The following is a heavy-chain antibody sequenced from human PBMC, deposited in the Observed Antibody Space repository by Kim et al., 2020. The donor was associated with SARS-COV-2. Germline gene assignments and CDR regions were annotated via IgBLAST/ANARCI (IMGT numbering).Heavy chain of an antibody. J-gene: IGHJ4*02. Sequence: YNPSLKSRVTISVDTSKNQFSLKLSSVTAADTAVYYCAREGDSSGWVVDYWGQGTLVTVSS. V-gene: IGHV4-59*01. CDR3: AREGDSSGWVVDY. D-gene: IGHD6-25*01.